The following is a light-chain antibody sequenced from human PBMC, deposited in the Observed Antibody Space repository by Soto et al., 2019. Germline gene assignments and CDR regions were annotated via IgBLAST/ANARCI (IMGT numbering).Light chain of an antibody. CDR3: CSYAGSSTWV. Sequence: QSVLTQPASVSGSPGQSITISCTGTSSDVGCYNLVSWYQQHPGKAPKLMIYEVSKRPSGVSNRFSGSKSGNTASLTISGLQAEDEADYYCCSYAGSSTWVFGGGTKLTVL. CDR1: SSDVGCYNL. V-gene: IGLV2-23*02. CDR2: EVS. J-gene: IGLJ3*02.